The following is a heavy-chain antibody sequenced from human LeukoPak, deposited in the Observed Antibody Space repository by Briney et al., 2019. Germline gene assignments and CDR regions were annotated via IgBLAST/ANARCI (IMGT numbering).Heavy chain of an antibody. V-gene: IGHV1-69*01. CDR2: IIPIFGTA. CDR3: ARTSLYCSGDSCNWFDP. J-gene: IGHJ5*02. D-gene: IGHD2-15*01. CDR1: GGTFSSYA. Sequence: SVKVSCKATGGTFSSYAISWVRQAPGLGLEWMGGIIPIFGTANYAQKFQGRVTITADESTSTAYMELSSLKSEDTAVYFCARTSLYCSGDSCNWFDPWGQGTRVTVSS.